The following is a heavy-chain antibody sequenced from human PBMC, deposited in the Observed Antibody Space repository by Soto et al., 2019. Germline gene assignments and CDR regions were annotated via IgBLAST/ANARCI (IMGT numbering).Heavy chain of an antibody. CDR1: GYTFSNFA. CDR2: INAGNWNT. J-gene: IGHJ6*02. Sequence: GASVKVSCKASGYTFSNFAMHWVRQAPGQRLEWMGWINAGNWNTKYSQKFQGRVTITRDTSASTAYMELSSLRSEDTAVYYCARERRLGTAAATRYYYYGMDVWGQGTTVTVSS. CDR3: ARERRLGTAAATRYYYYGMDV. V-gene: IGHV1-3*01. D-gene: IGHD6-25*01.